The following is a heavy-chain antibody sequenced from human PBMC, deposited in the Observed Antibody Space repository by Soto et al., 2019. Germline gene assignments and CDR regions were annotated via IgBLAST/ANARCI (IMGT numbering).Heavy chain of an antibody. CDR1: GYTFTRYG. CDR2: PNTYNGNT. J-gene: IGHJ6*02. V-gene: IGHV1-18*01. CDR3: AMVDVYVTPSPQDV. D-gene: IGHD3-16*01. Sequence: QVQLVQSGAEVKNPGASVKVSCKASGYTFTRYGTGWPRQAPGHGLEWMGWPNTYNGNTSYAQNVQGRVTLTTDTSTSTAYMERRSLRSNDTAIYYCAMVDVYVTPSPQDVWGQGTTVIVSS.